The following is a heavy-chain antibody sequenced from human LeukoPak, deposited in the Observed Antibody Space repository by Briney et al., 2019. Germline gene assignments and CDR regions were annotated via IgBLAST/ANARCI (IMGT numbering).Heavy chain of an antibody. D-gene: IGHD5-24*01. CDR3: ARRIQGMAPYYFDY. CDR2: INSDGGST. V-gene: IGHV3-74*01. J-gene: IGHJ4*02. Sequence: GGSLRLSCTASGFTFSSYWMHWVRQAPGKGLVWVSRINSDGGSTSYADSVKGRFTISRDNAKNTLYLQMNSLRAEDTAVYYCARRIQGMAPYYFDYWGQGTLVTVPS. CDR1: GFTFSSYW.